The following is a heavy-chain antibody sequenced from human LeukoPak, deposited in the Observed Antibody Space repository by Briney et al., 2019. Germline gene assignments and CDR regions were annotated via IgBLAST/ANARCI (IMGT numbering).Heavy chain of an antibody. CDR2: IYYSRST. V-gene: IGHV4-59*01. CDR1: GGSISSYY. Sequence: SETLSLTCTVSGGSISSYYWSWIRQPPGKGLEWIGYIYYSRSTNYNPSLKSRVTISVDTSKNQFSLKLTSVTAADTAVYYCARAGTSSWYLDYWGQGTLVTVSS. D-gene: IGHD6-13*01. J-gene: IGHJ4*02. CDR3: ARAGTSSWYLDY.